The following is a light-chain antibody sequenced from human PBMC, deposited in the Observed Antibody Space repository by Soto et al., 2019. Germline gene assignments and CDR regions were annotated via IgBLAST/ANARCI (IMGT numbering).Light chain of an antibody. V-gene: IGKV3D-15*01. CDR3: LQYDDWPFT. J-gene: IGKJ3*01. CDR2: EAS. Sequence: EIVMTQSPGTLSVSPGERATLSCRASQSVRTKLAWYQQKPGQAPRVLIYEASTRATGIPASFSGSGSGTEFTLTISSLQSEDFAVYYCLQYDDWPFTFGLGTTVDIK. CDR1: QSVRTK.